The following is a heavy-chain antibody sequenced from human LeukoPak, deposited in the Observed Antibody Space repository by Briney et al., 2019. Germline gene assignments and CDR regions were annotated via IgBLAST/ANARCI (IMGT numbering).Heavy chain of an antibody. V-gene: IGHV4-59*01. CDR3: ARQHIVVVTASESWFDP. Sequence: SGTLSLTCTVSGGSISSYYWGWIRQPAGKGLEWIGYIYYSGSTNYNPSLKSRVTISVDTSKNQFSLKLRSVTAADTAVYYCARQHIVVVTASESWFDPWGQGTLVTVSS. J-gene: IGHJ5*02. D-gene: IGHD2-21*02. CDR1: GGSISSYY. CDR2: IYYSGST.